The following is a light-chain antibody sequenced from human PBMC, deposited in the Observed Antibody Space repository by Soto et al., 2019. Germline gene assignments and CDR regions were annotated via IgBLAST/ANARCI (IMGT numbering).Light chain of an antibody. CDR1: SIGSKS. CDR3: QVWDTRSEHYV. J-gene: IGLJ1*01. CDR2: DDS. Sequence: SYELTQSPSVSVAPGQTVSITCGGSSIGSKSVHWYQQKPGQAPVLVVYDDSDRRSGIPGRFSGSNSGNTATLTITRVEAGDEADYHCQVWDTRSEHYVFGAGTKVTVL. V-gene: IGLV3-21*02.